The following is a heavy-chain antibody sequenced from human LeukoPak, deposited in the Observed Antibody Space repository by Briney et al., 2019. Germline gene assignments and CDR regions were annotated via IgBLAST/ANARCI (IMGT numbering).Heavy chain of an antibody. Sequence: GGSLRLSCAASGFTFSSFEMNWVRQAPGKGLEWLSHISTSGSTKYYANSVKGRFTISRDNAENSVYLQMNSLRTEDTALYYCAKDRRGYSYGRRGFDYWGQGTLVSVSS. CDR2: ISTSGSTK. CDR3: AKDRRGYSYGRRGFDY. D-gene: IGHD5-18*01. J-gene: IGHJ4*02. V-gene: IGHV3-48*03. CDR1: GFTFSSFE.